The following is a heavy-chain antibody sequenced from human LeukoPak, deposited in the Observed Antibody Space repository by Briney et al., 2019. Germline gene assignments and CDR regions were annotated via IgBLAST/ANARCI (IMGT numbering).Heavy chain of an antibody. D-gene: IGHD3-22*01. CDR1: GGSISSSSYY. V-gene: IGHV4-39*07. Sequence: SETLSLTCTVSGGSISSSSYYWGWIRQPPGKGLEWIGSIYYSGSTYYNPSLKSRVTISVDTSKNQFSLKLSSVTAADTAVYYCARVGDYYDSSGYYGLMGYYYGMDVWGQGTTVTVSS. CDR2: IYYSGST. J-gene: IGHJ6*01. CDR3: ARVGDYYDSSGYYGLMGYYYGMDV.